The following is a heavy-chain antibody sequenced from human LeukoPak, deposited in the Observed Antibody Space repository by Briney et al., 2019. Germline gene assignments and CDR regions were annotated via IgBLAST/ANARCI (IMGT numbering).Heavy chain of an antibody. J-gene: IGHJ4*02. CDR1: GGSISSSSYY. CDR3: ARDCPTPGSSRTFDY. D-gene: IGHD1-26*01. CDR2: IYYSGST. V-gene: IGHV4-39*07. Sequence: SETLSLTCTVSGGSISSSSYYWGWIRQPPGKGLEWVGSIYYSGSTYYNPSLKSRVTISVDTSKNQFSLKLSSVTAADTAVYYCARDCPTPGSSRTFDYWGQGTLVTVSS.